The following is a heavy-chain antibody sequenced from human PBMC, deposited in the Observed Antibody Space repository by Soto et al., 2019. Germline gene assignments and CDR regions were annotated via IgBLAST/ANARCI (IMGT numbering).Heavy chain of an antibody. Sequence: QVQLVQSGAEVRQPASSVKVSCKTSGGTFSSYAISWVRQAPGQGLEWMGGIVPIVDTSTYAQKFQGRVTITADESTSTVYRELSSLRSDDTAVYYCVSVVAIPGSPDNWGQGTLVTVSS. D-gene: IGHD2-15*01. V-gene: IGHV1-69*12. CDR3: VSVVAIPGSPDN. CDR2: IVPIVDTS. J-gene: IGHJ4*02. CDR1: GGTFSSYA.